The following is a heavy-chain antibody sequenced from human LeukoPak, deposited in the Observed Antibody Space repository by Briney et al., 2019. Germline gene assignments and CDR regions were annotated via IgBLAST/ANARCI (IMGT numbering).Heavy chain of an antibody. Sequence: GSLRLSCAASGFTFSSYSMNWVRQAPGKGLEWVSCISSSSSTIYYADSVKGRFTISRDNAKNSLYLQMNSLRAEDTAVYYCARGFPRTLWFGNEDAFDIWGQGTMVTVSS. V-gene: IGHV3-48*04. J-gene: IGHJ3*02. D-gene: IGHD3-10*01. CDR3: ARGFPRTLWFGNEDAFDI. CDR2: ISSSSSTI. CDR1: GFTFSSYS.